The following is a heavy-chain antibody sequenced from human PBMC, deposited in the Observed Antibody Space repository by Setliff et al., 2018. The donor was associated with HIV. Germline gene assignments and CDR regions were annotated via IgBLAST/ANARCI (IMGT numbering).Heavy chain of an antibody. D-gene: IGHD3-16*01. Sequence: ASVKVSCKASGYTFSSYGISWVRQAPGQGVEWMGWISAYNGNTNYAQKLQGRVTMTTDTSTSTAYMELSSLRSEDTAVYYCATAVGFGSFDIWGQGTMVTVSS. J-gene: IGHJ3*02. CDR2: ISAYNGNT. CDR1: GYTFSSYG. CDR3: ATAVGFGSFDI. V-gene: IGHV1-18*01.